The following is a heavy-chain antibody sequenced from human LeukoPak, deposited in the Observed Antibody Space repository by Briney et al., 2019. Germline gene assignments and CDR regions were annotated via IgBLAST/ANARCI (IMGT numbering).Heavy chain of an antibody. CDR2: ISGSGGST. D-gene: IGHD5-18*01. CDR3: AKWGNSYGLDY. V-gene: IGHV3-23*01. J-gene: IGHJ4*02. CDR1: GFTFSSYA. Sequence: GGSLRLSCAASGFTFSSYAMSWVRQAPGKGLEWVSAISGSGGSTYYADSVKGRFTIFRDHSKNTLYLQMNSLRADDTAVYYCAKWGNSYGLDYWGQGTLVTVSS.